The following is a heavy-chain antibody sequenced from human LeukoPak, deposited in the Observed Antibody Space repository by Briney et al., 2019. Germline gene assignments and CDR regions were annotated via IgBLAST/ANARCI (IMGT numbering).Heavy chain of an antibody. D-gene: IGHD2-2*01. CDR3: ARYDIVVVPAAINYGMDV. CDR2: INHRGST. V-gene: IGHV4-34*01. Sequence: SESLSLTRVDHGGSPSGYYWSWIRQPPRKGLGWIGEINHRGSTNYNPSLKSRVTISVDTSKNQFSLKLRSVTAADTAVSYCARYDIVVVPAAINYGMDVWGQGTTVTVSS. CDR1: GGSPSGYY. J-gene: IGHJ6*02.